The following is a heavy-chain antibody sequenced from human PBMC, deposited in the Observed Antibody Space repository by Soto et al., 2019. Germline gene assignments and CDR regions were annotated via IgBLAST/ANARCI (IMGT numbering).Heavy chain of an antibody. J-gene: IGHJ4*02. Sequence: SLTCTVSGTSINDYFWYWIRQPPGKGLEWIGYIYHSGSTSYNPSLKSRVTISVDTSKNQLSLRLTSVTAADTAVYYCTRNVIRGVIRGCDYWGQGTLVTVSS. CDR2: IYHSGST. CDR1: GTSINDYF. D-gene: IGHD3-10*01. V-gene: IGHV4-59*01. CDR3: TRNVIRGVIRGCDY.